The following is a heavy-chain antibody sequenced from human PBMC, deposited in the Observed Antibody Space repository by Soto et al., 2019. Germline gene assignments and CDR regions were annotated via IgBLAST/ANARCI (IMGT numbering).Heavy chain of an antibody. Sequence: EVQLVESGGGLVQPGGSLRLSCAASGFTFSSYSMNWVRQAPGKGLEWVSYISSSSSTIYYADSVKGRFTISRDNAKNSLYLQMNSLRAEDTDVYYCARHPERIAEIGWFDPWGQGTLVTVSS. D-gene: IGHD6-13*01. CDR1: GFTFSSYS. J-gene: IGHJ5*02. V-gene: IGHV3-48*01. CDR2: ISSSSSTI. CDR3: ARHPERIAEIGWFDP.